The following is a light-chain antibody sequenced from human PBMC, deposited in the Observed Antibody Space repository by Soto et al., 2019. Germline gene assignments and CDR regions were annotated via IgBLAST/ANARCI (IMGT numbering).Light chain of an antibody. J-gene: IGKJ3*01. CDR3: QISYNTPSP. CDR1: QTICSY. V-gene: IGKV1-39*01. Sequence: DIEMTQSPSSLSASVGDRVTITCRASQTICSYLNWYQQKPGKAPKLLIYTTSTLHSVFPSRFSGSGSGTDFSLTTCTRQPEYFATDYFQISYNTPSPFGPGTKV. CDR2: TTS.